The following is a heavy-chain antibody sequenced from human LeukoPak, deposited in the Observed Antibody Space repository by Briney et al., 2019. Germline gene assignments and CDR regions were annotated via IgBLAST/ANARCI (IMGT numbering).Heavy chain of an antibody. CDR1: GFTFSSYA. J-gene: IGHJ4*02. D-gene: IGHD2-2*01. Sequence: SGGSLRLSCAASGFTFSSYAMHWVRQAPGKGLEWVAVISYDGSNKYYADSVKGRFTISRDNSKNTLYLQMNSLRAEDTAVYYCATLGYCSSTSCHRRDYWGQGTLVTVSS. CDR3: ATLGYCSSTSCHRRDY. V-gene: IGHV3-30-3*01. CDR2: ISYDGSNK.